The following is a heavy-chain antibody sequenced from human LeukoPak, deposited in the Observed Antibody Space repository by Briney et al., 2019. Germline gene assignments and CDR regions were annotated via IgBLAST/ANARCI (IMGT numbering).Heavy chain of an antibody. CDR1: GYTFTDYS. J-gene: IGHJ4*02. CDR3: ATSRVRLYYFDL. Sequence: ASVKVSCKASGYTFTDYSMHWVRQAPGQGLEWMGWISPNSGATNYAQNFQGRVTMTRDTSISTAYMELSRPGPDDTAVYYCATSRVRLYYFDLWGQGTLVTVSS. CDR2: ISPNSGAT. V-gene: IGHV1-2*02. D-gene: IGHD5/OR15-5a*01.